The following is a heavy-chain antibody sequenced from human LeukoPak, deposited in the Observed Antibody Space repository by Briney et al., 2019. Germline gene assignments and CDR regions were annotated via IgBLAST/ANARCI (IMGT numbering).Heavy chain of an antibody. CDR3: ASIRDYGDYVGVGWFDP. J-gene: IGHJ5*02. D-gene: IGHD4-17*01. Sequence: SETLSLTCTASGGSISSGGYYWSWIRQHPGKGLEWIGYIYYSGSTYYNPSLKSRVTISVDTSKNQFSLKLSSVTAADTVVYYCASIRDYGDYVGVGWFDPWGQGTLVTVSS. CDR1: GGSISSGGYY. CDR2: IYYSGST. V-gene: IGHV4-31*03.